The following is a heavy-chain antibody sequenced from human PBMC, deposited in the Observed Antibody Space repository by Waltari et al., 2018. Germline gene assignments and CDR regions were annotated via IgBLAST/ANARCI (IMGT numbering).Heavy chain of an antibody. CDR1: GGSISSGGYY. V-gene: IGHV4-31*03. Sequence: QVQLQESGPGLVKPSQTMSLTCTVSGGSISSGGYYWRWIRQHPGKGLEWIGYIYYSGSTYYNPSLKSRVTISVDTSKNQFSLKLSSVTTADTAVYYCARGEALYGGNGVYFDLWGRGTLVTVSS. CDR2: IYYSGST. J-gene: IGHJ2*01. D-gene: IGHD4-17*01. CDR3: ARGEALYGGNGVYFDL.